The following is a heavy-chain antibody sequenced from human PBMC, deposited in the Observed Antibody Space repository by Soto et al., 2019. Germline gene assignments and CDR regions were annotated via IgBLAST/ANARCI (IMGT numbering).Heavy chain of an antibody. CDR2: ISGSGGST. Sequence: GGSLRLSCAASGFTFSSYAMSWVRQAPGKGLEWVSAISGSGGSTYYADSVKGRFTISRDNSKNTLYLQMNSLRAEDTAVYYCAKWDPYCTNGVCYTKQKTRDVWGKGTTVTVSS. CDR3: AKWDPYCTNGVCYTKQKTRDV. V-gene: IGHV3-23*01. D-gene: IGHD2-8*01. J-gene: IGHJ6*04. CDR1: GFTFSSYA.